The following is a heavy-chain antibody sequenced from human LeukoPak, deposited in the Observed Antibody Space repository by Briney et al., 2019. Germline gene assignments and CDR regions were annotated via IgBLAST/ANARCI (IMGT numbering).Heavy chain of an antibody. Sequence: GGSLRLSCAASGFTFSSYAMHWVRQAPGKGLEWVAVISYDGSNKYYADSVKGRFTISRDNSKNTLYLQMNSLRAEDTAVYYCAKDSVLAVAGTFPLDYWGQGTLVTVSS. D-gene: IGHD6-19*01. CDR2: ISYDGSNK. CDR1: GFTFSSYA. V-gene: IGHV3-30-3*01. CDR3: AKDSVLAVAGTFPLDY. J-gene: IGHJ4*02.